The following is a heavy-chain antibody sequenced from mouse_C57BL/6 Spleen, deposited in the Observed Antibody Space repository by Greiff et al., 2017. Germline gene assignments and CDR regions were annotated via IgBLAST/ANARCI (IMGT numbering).Heavy chain of an antibody. CDR1: GYTFTDYN. J-gene: IGHJ4*01. D-gene: IGHD1-1*01. CDR3: ARRLLLGDLYYGSSLQYAMDY. V-gene: IGHV1-18*01. CDR2: INPNNGGT. Sequence: VQLQQSGPELVKPGASVKIPCKASGYTFTDYNMDWVKQSHGKSLEWIGDINPNNGGTIYNQKFKGKATLTVDKSSSTAYMELRSLTSEDTAVYYCARRLLLGDLYYGSSLQYAMDYWGQGTSVTVSS.